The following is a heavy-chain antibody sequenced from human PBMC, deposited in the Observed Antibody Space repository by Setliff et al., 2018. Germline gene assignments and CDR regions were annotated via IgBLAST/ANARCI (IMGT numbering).Heavy chain of an antibody. CDR1: GYTFSRYG. CDR3: ARSAFHGSSLCFSP. V-gene: IGHV1-18*01. D-gene: IGHD6-6*01. J-gene: IGHJ5*02. Sequence: ASVKVSCKASGYTFSRYGISWVRQAPGQGLEWMGWISAYNGNTNYPQKFQGRVTITTDESRGTAYMELSGLRSEDTAVYYCARSAFHGSSLCFSPWGQGTLVTVSS. CDR2: ISAYNGNT.